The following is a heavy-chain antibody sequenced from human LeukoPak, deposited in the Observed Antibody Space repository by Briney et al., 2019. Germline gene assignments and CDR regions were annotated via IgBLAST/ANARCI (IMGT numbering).Heavy chain of an antibody. CDR1: GFTFSTYA. J-gene: IGHJ4*02. V-gene: IGHV3-23*01. Sequence: PGGSLRLSCAASGFTFSTYAMTWVRQAPGKGLEWVAAVASDGRWTNYADSVKGRFTVSRDNSKDTLFMQMSSLRAEDTAVYYCAIGTSLFGEDWGLGTLVTVSS. CDR2: VASDGRWT. CDR3: AIGTSLFGED. D-gene: IGHD3-10*02.